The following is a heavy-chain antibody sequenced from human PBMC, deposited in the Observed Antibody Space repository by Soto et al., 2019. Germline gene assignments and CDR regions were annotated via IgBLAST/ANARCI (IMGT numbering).Heavy chain of an antibody. D-gene: IGHD2-2*01. CDR1: GGSISSGGYY. CDR2: IYYSGST. V-gene: IGHV4-31*02. Sequence: SETLSLTCTVSGGSISSGGYYWSWIRQHPGKGLEWIGYIYYSGSTYYNPSLKSRGTISVDTSKNQFSLKLSSVTAAYTAVYYCARARSSWDQLSPSGHWFDPWGQGTLVTVSS. CDR3: ARARSSWDQLSPSGHWFDP. J-gene: IGHJ5*02.